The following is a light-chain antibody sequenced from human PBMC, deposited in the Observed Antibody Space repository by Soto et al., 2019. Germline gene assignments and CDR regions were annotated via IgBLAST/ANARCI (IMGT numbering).Light chain of an antibody. CDR1: QTVSGW. V-gene: IGKV1-5*03. CDR3: PHSNISSKA. Sequence: DIKMTQSPATLSGSVGERVTITCRASQTVSGWLAWYQHKPGKAPKLLIYKASTLKSGGPSRFSGSGSGTEFTLTISRRQPADFAPYYYPHSNISSKAFGQGTKVDIK. CDR2: KAS. J-gene: IGKJ1*01.